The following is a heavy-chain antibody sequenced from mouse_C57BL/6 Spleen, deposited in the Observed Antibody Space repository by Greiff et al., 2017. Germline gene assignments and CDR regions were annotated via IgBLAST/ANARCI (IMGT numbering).Heavy chain of an antibody. CDR1: GFSLTSYG. Sequence: VKVVESGPGLVQPSQSLSITCTVSGFSLTSYGVHWVRQSPGKGLEWLGVIWSGGSTDYNAAFISRLSISKDNSKSQVFFKMNSLQADDTAIYYCARGKGDAMDYWGQGTSVTVSS. D-gene: IGHD1-3*01. CDR3: ARGKGDAMDY. V-gene: IGHV2-2*01. J-gene: IGHJ4*01. CDR2: IWSGGST.